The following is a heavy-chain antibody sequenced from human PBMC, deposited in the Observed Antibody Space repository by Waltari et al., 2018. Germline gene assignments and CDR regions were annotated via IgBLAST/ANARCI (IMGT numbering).Heavy chain of an antibody. V-gene: IGHV4-4*07. D-gene: IGHD1-26*01. J-gene: IGHJ3*01. CDR2: ISTRQPT. CDR1: GGPIAYYY. Sequence: QVHLQESGPGLLKPSETLSLTCTVSGGPIAYYYWSWVRQPAGKGLEWLERISTRQPTNSNPAPEGRVTMSVDKSQSHFSRQLKSVTAADTAVYYCARLSGSYFDSFDVWGQGTTVTVSS. CDR3: ARLSGSYFDSFDV.